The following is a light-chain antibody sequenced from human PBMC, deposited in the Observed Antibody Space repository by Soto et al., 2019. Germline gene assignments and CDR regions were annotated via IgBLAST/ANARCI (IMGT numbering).Light chain of an antibody. V-gene: IGKV1-9*01. CDR1: QGISSY. Sequence: DIQLTQSPSFLSTSVGDRVTITCRASQGISSYLAWYQQKPGKAPKLLIYLASTLQSGVPSRFSGSGSGTEFTLTISSLQPEDFATYYCQQVNSFPVTFGQGTRLEMK. CDR3: QQVNSFPVT. CDR2: LAS. J-gene: IGKJ5*01.